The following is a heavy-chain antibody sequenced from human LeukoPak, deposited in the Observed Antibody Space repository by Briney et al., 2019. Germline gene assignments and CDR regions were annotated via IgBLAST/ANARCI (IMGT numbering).Heavy chain of an antibody. CDR2: ICGSGGST. Sequence: GGSLRLSCAASGFTFSSYAMSWVRQAPGKGLEWVSAICGSGGSTYYADSVKGRFTISRDNSKNTLYLQMNSLRAEDTAVYYCAKRALYYYDSSGYYASDYWGQGTLVTVSS. CDR3: AKRALYYYDSSGYYASDY. V-gene: IGHV3-23*01. J-gene: IGHJ4*02. CDR1: GFTFSSYA. D-gene: IGHD3-22*01.